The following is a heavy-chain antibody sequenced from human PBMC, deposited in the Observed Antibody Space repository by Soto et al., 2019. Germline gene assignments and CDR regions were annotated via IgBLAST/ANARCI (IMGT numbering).Heavy chain of an antibody. CDR2: ISYDGSDK. D-gene: IGHD3-10*01. CDR3: ARVAGVYGSGSYGMDV. Sequence: QVQLVESGGGVVQPGRSLRLSCAASGFTFSSYSMHWVRQAPGKGLEWVAVISYDGSDKYYADSVKGRFTISRDNSKNTRYRPMNSLKAEDTAVYYCARVAGVYGSGSYGMDVWVQGTTVTVSS. CDR1: GFTFSSYS. J-gene: IGHJ6*02. V-gene: IGHV3-30-3*01.